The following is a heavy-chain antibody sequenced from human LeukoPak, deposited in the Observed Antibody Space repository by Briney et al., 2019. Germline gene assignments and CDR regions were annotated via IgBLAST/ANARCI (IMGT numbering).Heavy chain of an antibody. V-gene: IGHV1-2*02. CDR2: INPNSGGT. Sequence: ASVKVSCKASGYTFSTYGIGWVRQAPGQGLEWMGWINPNSGGTNYAQKFQGRVTMTRDTSISTAYMELSRLRSDDTAVYYCARDPLGDDFWSGYWMPANFDYWGQGTLVTVSS. D-gene: IGHD3-3*01. CDR1: GYTFSTYG. CDR3: ARDPLGDDFWSGYWMPANFDY. J-gene: IGHJ4*02.